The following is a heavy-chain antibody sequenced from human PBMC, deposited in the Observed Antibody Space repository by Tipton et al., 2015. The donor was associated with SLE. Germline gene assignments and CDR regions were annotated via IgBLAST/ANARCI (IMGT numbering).Heavy chain of an antibody. CDR3: AKGKGAPVGAFDI. Sequence: SLRLSCAASGFTFDDYAMHWVRQAPGKGLEWVSGISWNSGSIGYADSVKGRFTISRDNAKNSLYLQMNSLRAEDTALYYCAKGKGAPVGAFDIWGQGTMVTVSS. J-gene: IGHJ3*02. CDR1: GFTFDDYA. V-gene: IGHV3-9*01. CDR2: ISWNSGSI. D-gene: IGHD2-15*01.